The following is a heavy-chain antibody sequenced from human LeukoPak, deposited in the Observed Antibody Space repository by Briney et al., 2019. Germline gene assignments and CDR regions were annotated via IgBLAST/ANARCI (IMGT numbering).Heavy chain of an antibody. D-gene: IGHD3-16*01. CDR3: ARDLIF. CDR1: GFTVSSNY. Sequence: GGSLRLSCALSGFTVSSNYMSCVREAPGGGREWGSVIYSGGSTYYADSVKGRFTISRDNSKNTLYLQMNSLRAEDTAVCYCARDLIFWGQGTLVTVSS. V-gene: IGHV3-66*01. CDR2: IYSGGST. J-gene: IGHJ4*02.